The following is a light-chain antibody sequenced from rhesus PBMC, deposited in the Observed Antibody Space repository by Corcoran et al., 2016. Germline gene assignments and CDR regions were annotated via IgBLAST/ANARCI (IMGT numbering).Light chain of an antibody. V-gene: IGKV1-25*01. J-gene: IGKJ1*01. CDR1: QGISSY. Sequence: DIQMTQSPSSLSASVGDTVTITCRASQGISSYLDWYQQKPGKAPKLLIYKASTWKRGFPSSFSGSGPGTDFTLTISSLQPEDFATYYCQQHNSYPWTFGRGPRWKSN. CDR2: KAS. CDR3: QQHNSYPWT.